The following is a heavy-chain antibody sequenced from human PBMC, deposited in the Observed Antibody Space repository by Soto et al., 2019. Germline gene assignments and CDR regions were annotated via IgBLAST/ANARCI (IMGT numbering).Heavy chain of an antibody. D-gene: IGHD3-10*01. CDR3: ARDHSITMVRGVPAYYYYYGMDV. CDR1: GFTFSSYE. Sequence: EVQLVESGGGLVQPGGSLRLSCAASGFTFSSYEMNWVRQAPGKGLEWVSYISSSGSTIYYEDSVKGRFTISRDNAKNSLYLQMNSLRAEDTAVYYCARDHSITMVRGVPAYYYYYGMDVWGQGTTVTVSS. V-gene: IGHV3-48*03. CDR2: ISSSGSTI. J-gene: IGHJ6*02.